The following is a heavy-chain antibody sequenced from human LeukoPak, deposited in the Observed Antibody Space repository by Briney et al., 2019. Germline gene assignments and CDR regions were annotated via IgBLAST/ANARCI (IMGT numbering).Heavy chain of an antibody. Sequence: PGGSLRLSCAASGFTFDDYAMHWVRQAPGKGLEWVSGISWNSGSIGYADSVKGRFTISRDNAKNSLYLQMDSLRAEDTALYYCAKVPCSSTSCYVGWFDPWGQGTLVTVSS. CDR3: AKVPCSSTSCYVGWFDP. J-gene: IGHJ5*02. D-gene: IGHD2-2*01. CDR2: ISWNSGSI. V-gene: IGHV3-9*01. CDR1: GFTFDDYA.